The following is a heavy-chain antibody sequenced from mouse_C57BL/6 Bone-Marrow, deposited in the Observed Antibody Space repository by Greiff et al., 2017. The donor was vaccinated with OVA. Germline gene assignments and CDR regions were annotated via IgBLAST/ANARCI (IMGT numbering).Heavy chain of an antibody. D-gene: IGHD1-2*01. V-gene: IGHV1-80*01. J-gene: IGHJ2*01. Sequence: VQLQESGAELVKPGASVKISCKASGYAFSSYWMNWVKQRPGKGLEWIGQIYPGDGDTNYNGKFKGKATLTADKSTSTAYMQLSSLTSEDSAVYVCARYCHYSLFDYWGQGTTLTVSS. CDR1: GYAFSSYW. CDR2: IYPGDGDT. CDR3: ARYCHYSLFDY.